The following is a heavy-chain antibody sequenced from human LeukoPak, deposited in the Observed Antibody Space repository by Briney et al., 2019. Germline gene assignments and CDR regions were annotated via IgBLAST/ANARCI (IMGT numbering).Heavy chain of an antibody. Sequence: SETLSLTCAVYGGSFSGYYWIWIRQPPGKGLEWIGEINHSGSTNYNPSLESRVTISVDTSKSQFSLKLSSVTAADTAVYYCARGGAVVVAARYRWFDPWGQGTLVTVSS. V-gene: IGHV4-34*01. CDR3: ARGGAVVVAARYRWFDP. CDR2: INHSGST. D-gene: IGHD2-15*01. CDR1: GGSFSGYY. J-gene: IGHJ5*02.